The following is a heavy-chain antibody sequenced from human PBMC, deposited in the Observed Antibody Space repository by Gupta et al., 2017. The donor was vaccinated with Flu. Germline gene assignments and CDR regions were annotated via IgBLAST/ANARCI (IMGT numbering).Heavy chain of an antibody. CDR3: ARDRVRGNGFDY. D-gene: IGHD3-10*01. J-gene: IGHJ4*02. CDR1: GGTFSNYG. V-gene: IGHV1-69*06. CDR2: ITPIIETP. Sequence: QVQLMQSGAEVKKPGSSVKVSCKASGGTFSNYGLSWVRQAPGQGLEWMGGITPIIETPNYAQRFQGRVTITVDKSTTTAYMELRSLTSADTAVYYCARDRVRGNGFDYWGQGTLVTVSS.